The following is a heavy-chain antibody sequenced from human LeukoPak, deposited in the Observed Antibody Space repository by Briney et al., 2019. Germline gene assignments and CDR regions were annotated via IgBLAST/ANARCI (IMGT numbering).Heavy chain of an antibody. Sequence: PGGSLRLSCAASGFTFSSYWMSWVRQAPGKGLEWVAVISYDGSNKYYADSVKGRFTISRDNSKNTLYLQMNSLRAEDTAVYYCARDHADYYDSSGYPTTSPHFDYWGQGTLVTVSS. CDR1: GFTFSSYW. J-gene: IGHJ4*02. D-gene: IGHD3-22*01. CDR2: ISYDGSNK. CDR3: ARDHADYYDSSGYPTTSPHFDY. V-gene: IGHV3-30*03.